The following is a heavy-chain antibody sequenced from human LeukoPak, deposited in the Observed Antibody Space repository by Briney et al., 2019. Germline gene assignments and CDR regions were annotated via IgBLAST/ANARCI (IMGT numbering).Heavy chain of an antibody. J-gene: IGHJ4*02. D-gene: IGHD7-27*01. CDR2: ISGDGGST. V-gene: IGHV3-43*02. CDR1: GFTFDDYA. Sequence: GGSLRLSCAASGFTFDDYAMHWVRQAPGKGLEWVSLISGDGGSTYYADSVKGRFTISRDNSKNTLYLQMNSLRAEDAAVYYCATIGDRRTGELYRIDYWGQGTLVTVSS. CDR3: ATIGDRRTGELYRIDY.